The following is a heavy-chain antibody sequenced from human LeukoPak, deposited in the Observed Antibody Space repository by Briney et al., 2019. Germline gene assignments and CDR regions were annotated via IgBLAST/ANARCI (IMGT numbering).Heavy chain of an antibody. V-gene: IGHV3-64*05. Sequence: GSLRLSCSASGFTFSSYVMHWVRQAPGKGLEYVSGISGDGASTYYADSVKGRFTISRDNSKSTLYVQMTSLRSEDTAVYYCVSQVQGVVEWGQGTLVTVSS. J-gene: IGHJ4*02. CDR2: ISGDGAST. D-gene: IGHD2-15*01. CDR1: GFTFSSYV. CDR3: VSQVQGVVE.